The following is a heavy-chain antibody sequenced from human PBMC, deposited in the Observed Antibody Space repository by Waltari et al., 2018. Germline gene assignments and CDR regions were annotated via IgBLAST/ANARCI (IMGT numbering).Heavy chain of an antibody. CDR2: IYTSGST. CDR1: GGSISSGSYY. CDR3: ARDFGYSVRSGAYFDY. V-gene: IGHV4-61*02. J-gene: IGHJ4*02. Sequence: QVQLQESGPGLVKPSQTLSLTCTVSGGSISSGSYYWSWIRQPAGKGLEWIGRIYTSGSTNYNPSLKSRVTISVDTSKNQFSLKLSSVTAADTAVYYCARDFGYSVRSGAYFDYWGQGTLVTVSS. D-gene: IGHD5-12*01.